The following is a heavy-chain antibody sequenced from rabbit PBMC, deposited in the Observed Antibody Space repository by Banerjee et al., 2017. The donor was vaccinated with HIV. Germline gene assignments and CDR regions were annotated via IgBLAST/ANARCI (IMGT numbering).Heavy chain of an antibody. CDR3: AREDYSYDDYGDYFPSYFNL. D-gene: IGHD2-1*01. V-gene: IGHV1S40*01. CDR1: GFSFSDNHC. Sequence: QSLEESGGDLVKPGASLTLTCTASGFSFSDNHCICWVRQAPGKGLEWIGYIGSGGSTYYASWAKGRFTISKTSSTTVTLQMTSLTAADTATYFCAREDYSYDDYGDYFPSYFNLWGPGTLVTVS. J-gene: IGHJ4*01. CDR2: IGSGGST.